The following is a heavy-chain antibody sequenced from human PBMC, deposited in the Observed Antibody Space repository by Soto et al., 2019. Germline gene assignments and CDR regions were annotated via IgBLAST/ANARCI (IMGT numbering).Heavy chain of an antibody. CDR1: GFTFSNSW. V-gene: IGHV3-15*07. CDR2: IKSKTDGGTT. CDR3: ASGTNGAFFVY. D-gene: IGHD2-8*01. J-gene: IGHJ4*02. Sequence: GGSLRLSCAASGFTFSNSWMNWVRQAPGKGLEWVGRIKSKTDGGTTDYAAPVKGRFTISRDNSKNTLYLQMNSLRADDTAVYYCASGTNGAFFVYWGQGILVTVAS.